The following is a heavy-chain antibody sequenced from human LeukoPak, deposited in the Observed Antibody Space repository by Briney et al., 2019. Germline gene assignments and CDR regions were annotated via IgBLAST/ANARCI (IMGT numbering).Heavy chain of an antibody. CDR3: AREGKWLQLRYFDY. Sequence: RGSLRLSCAASGFTVSSNYMSWVRQAPGKGLEWVSVIHTGGSTYYADSVKGRFTISRDTSNNTLYLQMNSLRADDTAVYYCAREGKWLQLRYFDYWGQGTLVTVSS. V-gene: IGHV3-53*01. CDR1: GFTVSSNY. D-gene: IGHD5-24*01. J-gene: IGHJ4*02. CDR2: IHTGGST.